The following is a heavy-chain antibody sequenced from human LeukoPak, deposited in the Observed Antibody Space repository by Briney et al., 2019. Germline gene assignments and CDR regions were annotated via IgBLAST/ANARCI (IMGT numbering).Heavy chain of an antibody. CDR2: ISGSGGRT. J-gene: IGHJ6*02. V-gene: IGHV3-23*01. CDR3: ARVKTNYYIMDV. D-gene: IGHD2-8*01. CDR1: GFTFSSYA. Sequence: PGGSLRLSCAASGFTFSSYAMTWVRQAPGKGLEWVSGISGSGGRTYYADSVKGRFTISRDNAKNSLYLQMNSLRDEDTALYSCARVKTNYYIMDVWGQGTTVTVSS.